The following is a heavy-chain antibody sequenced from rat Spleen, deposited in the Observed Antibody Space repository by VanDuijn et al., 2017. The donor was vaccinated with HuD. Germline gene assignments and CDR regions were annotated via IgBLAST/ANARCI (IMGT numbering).Heavy chain of an antibody. CDR3: TRHFSPADYYSSFPVLY. CDR1: GFSFNNYW. Sequence: EVQLVESGGGLVQPGRSLKLSCAASGFSFNNYWMTWIRQAPGKGLEWVASITNAGGSTYYPDSVKGRFTISRDNAKSTLYLQMDSLRSEDTATYYCTRHFSPADYYSSFPVLYWGQGTLVTVSS. CDR2: ITNAGGST. D-gene: IGHD1-2*01. V-gene: IGHV5-31*01. J-gene: IGHJ3*01.